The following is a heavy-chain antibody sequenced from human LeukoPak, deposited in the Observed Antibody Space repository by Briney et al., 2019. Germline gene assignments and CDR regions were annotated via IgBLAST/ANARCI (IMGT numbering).Heavy chain of an antibody. Sequence: SETLSLTCAVYGGSFSGYYWSWIRQPPRKGLEWIGEINHSGSTNYNPSLKSRVTISVDTSKNQFSLKLSSVTAADTAVYYCAREAGRSRCDYWGQGTLVTVSS. CDR2: INHSGST. J-gene: IGHJ4*02. V-gene: IGHV4-34*01. D-gene: IGHD2-15*01. CDR3: AREAGRSRCDY. CDR1: GGSFSGYY.